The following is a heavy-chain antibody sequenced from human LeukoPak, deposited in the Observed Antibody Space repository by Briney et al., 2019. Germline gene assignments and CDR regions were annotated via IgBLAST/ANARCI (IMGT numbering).Heavy chain of an antibody. CDR3: TTCFGVVISDNFDY. V-gene: IGHV3-15*04. CDR1: GFTFSNTW. CDR2: IESKTNGETT. J-gene: IGHJ4*02. D-gene: IGHD3-3*01. Sequence: PGGSLRLSCAASGFTFSNTWMNWVRQAPGKGLEWVGRIESKTNGETTDYAAPVKGRFTISRDDSKNTLYPQMNNLKTEDTAVYYCTTCFGVVISDNFDYWGQGALVTVSS.